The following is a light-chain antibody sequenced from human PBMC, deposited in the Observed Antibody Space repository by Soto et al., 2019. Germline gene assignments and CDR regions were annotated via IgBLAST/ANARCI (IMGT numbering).Light chain of an antibody. V-gene: IGLV2-14*01. J-gene: IGLJ3*02. Sequence: QSVLTQPASVSGSPGQSITISCTGTSSDVGGYNYVSWYQQHPGKAPKLMIYEVSNRPSGVSTRFSGSKSVNTASLTISGLQAEDEADYYCSSYTTSSTLVFGGGTKLTVL. CDR2: EVS. CDR3: SSYTTSSTLV. CDR1: SSDVGGYNY.